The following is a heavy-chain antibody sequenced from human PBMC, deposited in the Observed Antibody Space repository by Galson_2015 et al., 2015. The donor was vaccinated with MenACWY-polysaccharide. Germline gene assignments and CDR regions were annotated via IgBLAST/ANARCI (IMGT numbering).Heavy chain of an antibody. V-gene: IGHV4-39*01. CDR1: GGSISTSTYY. J-gene: IGHJ3*01. Sequence: SETLSLTCTVSGGSISTSTYYWGWIRQPPGKGLEWIGSIYYRGSAYYNPSLKSRLTISVDTSKNQFSLRLTSVTAADTAVYYCAIRRTYQSIADAFNVWGQGTMVTVSS. CDR3: AIRRTYQSIADAFNV. CDR2: IYYRGSA. D-gene: IGHD2-2*01.